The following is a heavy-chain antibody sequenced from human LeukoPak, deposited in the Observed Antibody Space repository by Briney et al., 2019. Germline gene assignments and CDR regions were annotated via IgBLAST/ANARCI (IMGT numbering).Heavy chain of an antibody. D-gene: IGHD3-10*01. V-gene: IGHV4-39*01. Sequence: PSETLFLTCTVSVGSISSSSYYWGWIRQPPGKGLEWIGNIYYSGSPYYNPSLESRVTISVDTSKNQFSLKLGSVTAADTAAYYCVRPSKFLWCGEGDVWGKGTTVTISS. CDR1: VGSISSSSYY. CDR3: VRPSKFLWCGEGDV. J-gene: IGHJ6*04. CDR2: IYYSGSP.